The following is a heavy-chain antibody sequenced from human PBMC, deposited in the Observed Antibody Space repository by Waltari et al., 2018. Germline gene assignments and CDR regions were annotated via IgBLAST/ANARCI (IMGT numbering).Heavy chain of an antibody. V-gene: IGHV4-59*08. CDR1: GDFLSDDP. J-gene: IGHJ4*02. D-gene: IGHD3-22*01. Sequence: HVQLQESGPGLVKPSETLSLTCTVSGDFLSDDPWTWIRQAPGKGLEWIAYLRNTGGTKCTPSLESRVTVSADTSKKQFSLRLTSVTAADTAVYYCARLPTKYYDSIGWGFFDQWGQGILVTVSS. CDR2: LRNTGGT. CDR3: ARLPTKYYDSIGWGFFDQ.